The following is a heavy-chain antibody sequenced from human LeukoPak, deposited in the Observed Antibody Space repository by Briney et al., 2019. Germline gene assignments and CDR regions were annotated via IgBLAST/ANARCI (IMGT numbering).Heavy chain of an antibody. V-gene: IGHV3-11*01. Sequence: GGSLRLSCAASGFTFSDYYMSWIRQAPGKGLEWVSYISSSGSTIYYADSVKGRFTISRDNAKNSLYLQMNSLRAEDTAVYYCARQNGNCGGDCSWDYFDYWGQGTLVTVSS. D-gene: IGHD2-21*02. J-gene: IGHJ4*02. CDR1: GFTFSDYY. CDR3: ARQNGNCGGDCSWDYFDY. CDR2: ISSSGSTI.